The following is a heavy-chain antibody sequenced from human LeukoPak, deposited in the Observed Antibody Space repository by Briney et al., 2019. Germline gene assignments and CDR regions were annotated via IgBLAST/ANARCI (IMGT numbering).Heavy chain of an antibody. CDR3: AREEMATQSGFDY. CDR2: ISGSGGST. D-gene: IGHD5-24*01. CDR1: GFTFSSYA. Sequence: GGSLRLSCAASGFTFSSYAMSWIRQAPGKGLEWDLAISGSGGSTYNADSVKGRFTISRDNAKNSLYLQMNSLRAEDTAVYYCAREEMATQSGFDYWGQGTLVTVSS. V-gene: IGHV3-23*01. J-gene: IGHJ4*02.